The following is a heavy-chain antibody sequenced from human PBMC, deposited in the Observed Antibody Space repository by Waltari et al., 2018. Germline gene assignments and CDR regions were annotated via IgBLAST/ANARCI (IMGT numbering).Heavy chain of an antibody. Sequence: QVQLQESGPGLVKPSETLSLTCTVSSGSISSYYWSWIRQPPGKGLEWIGFIYYSGSTNYNPSLKSRVTISVDTSKNQFSLKLRSVTAADTAVYYCARVGYDSSGYYSHFDYWGQGTLVTVSS. CDR1: SGSISSYY. V-gene: IGHV4-59*08. CDR3: ARVGYDSSGYYSHFDY. CDR2: IYYSGST. J-gene: IGHJ4*02. D-gene: IGHD3-22*01.